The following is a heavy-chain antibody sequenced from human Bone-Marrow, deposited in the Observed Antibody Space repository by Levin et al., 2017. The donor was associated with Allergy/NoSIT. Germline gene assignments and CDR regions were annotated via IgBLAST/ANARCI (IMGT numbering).Heavy chain of an antibody. V-gene: IGHV3-30*18. CDR2: ISYDGSNK. D-gene: IGHD1-26*01. CDR1: GFTFSSYG. CDR3: AKDRVGATGGAYYYGMDG. Sequence: GGSLRLSCAASGFTFSSYGMHWVRQAPGKGLEWVAVISYDGSNKYYADSVKGRFTISRDNSKNTLYLQMNSLRAEDTAVYYCAKDRVGATGGAYYYGMDGWGQGTTVTVSS. J-gene: IGHJ6*02.